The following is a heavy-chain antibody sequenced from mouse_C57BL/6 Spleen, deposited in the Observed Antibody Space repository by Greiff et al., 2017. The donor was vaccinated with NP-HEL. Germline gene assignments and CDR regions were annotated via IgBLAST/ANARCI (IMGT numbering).Heavy chain of an antibody. J-gene: IGHJ1*03. V-gene: IGHV3-1*01. Sequence: EVHLVESGPGMVKPSQSLSLTCTVTGYSITSGYDWHWIRHFPGNKLEWMGYISYSGSTNYNPSLKSRISITHDTSKNHFFLKLNSVTTEDTATYYCARDDGYYGDWYFDVWGTGTTVTVSS. CDR1: GYSITSGYD. D-gene: IGHD2-3*01. CDR2: ISYSGST. CDR3: ARDDGYYGDWYFDV.